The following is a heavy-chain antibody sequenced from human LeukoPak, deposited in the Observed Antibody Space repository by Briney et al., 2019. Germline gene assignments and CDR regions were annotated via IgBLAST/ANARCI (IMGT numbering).Heavy chain of an antibody. CDR3: AKDDYYDSTGYFRH. V-gene: IGHV3-23*01. CDR1: GFTFSSYA. CDR2: ISGSGGST. J-gene: IGHJ1*01. D-gene: IGHD3-22*01. Sequence: GGSLRLSCAASGFTFSSYAMSWVRQAPGEGLEWVSAISGSGGSTYYADSVKGRFTISRDNSQNTLYLQMSSLRAEDTAIYYCAKDDYYDSTGYFRHWGQGTLVTVSS.